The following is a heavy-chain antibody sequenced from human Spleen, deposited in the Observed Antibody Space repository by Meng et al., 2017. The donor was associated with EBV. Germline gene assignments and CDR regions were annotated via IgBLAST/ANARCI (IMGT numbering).Heavy chain of an antibody. V-gene: IGHV4-4*02. D-gene: IGHD3-16*01. CDR2: IYHTGST. CDR3: VREYYGYNYFDY. J-gene: IGHJ4*02. CDR1: CGSIRSSNW. Sequence: VQQQEAGRGLVKPSGTLSLSGAVCCGSIRSSNWWTWLRQPPGKGLEWIGKIYHTGSTNYNPALKSRVAISVDNYNNLFSQMLSSVTAADTVIYYSVREYYGYNYFDYWGQGTLVTVSS.